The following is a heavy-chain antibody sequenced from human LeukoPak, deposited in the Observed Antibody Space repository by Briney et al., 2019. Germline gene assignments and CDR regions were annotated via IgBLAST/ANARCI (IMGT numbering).Heavy chain of an antibody. V-gene: IGHV1-69*04. CDR3: ATAYYYDSSGYYKAEYFQH. CDR2: IIPILGIA. CDR1: GYTFTSYA. Sequence: GASVKVSCKASGYTFTSYAISWVRQAPGQGLEWMGRIIPILGIANYAQKFQGRVTITADKSTSTAYMELSSLRSEDTAVYYCATAYYYDSSGYYKAEYFQHWGQGTLVTVSS. J-gene: IGHJ1*01. D-gene: IGHD3-22*01.